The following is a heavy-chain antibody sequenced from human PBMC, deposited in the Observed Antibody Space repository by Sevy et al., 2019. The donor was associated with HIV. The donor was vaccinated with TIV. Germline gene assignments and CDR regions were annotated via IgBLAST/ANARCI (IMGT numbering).Heavy chain of an antibody. Sequence: ASVKVSCKASGGTFSSYAISWVRQAPGQGLEWMGGIIPIFGTANYAQKFQGRVTITADESTSTAYMELSSLTSEDTAVYYCANSRLRTYDSSGYYYGWYYYYGMDVWGQGTTVTVSS. CDR3: ANSRLRTYDSSGYYYGWYYYYGMDV. CDR2: IIPIFGTA. J-gene: IGHJ6*02. D-gene: IGHD3-22*01. CDR1: GGTFSSYA. V-gene: IGHV1-69*13.